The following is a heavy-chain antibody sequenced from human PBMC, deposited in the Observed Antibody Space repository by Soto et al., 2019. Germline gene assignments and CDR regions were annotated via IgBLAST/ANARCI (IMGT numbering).Heavy chain of an antibody. J-gene: IGHJ4*02. Sequence: GCSLRLSCAASGLTVSSSYMSWVRQAPGKGLQWVSVIYSAGSTYYANSVKGRFTISRDISTNMVYLQMSSLTDEDTAVYYCARAREQEYSSAIFFDIWGQGALVTGSS. CDR3: ARAREQEYSSAIFFDI. CDR2: IYSAGST. CDR1: GLTVSSSY. D-gene: IGHD5-18*01. V-gene: IGHV3-53*01.